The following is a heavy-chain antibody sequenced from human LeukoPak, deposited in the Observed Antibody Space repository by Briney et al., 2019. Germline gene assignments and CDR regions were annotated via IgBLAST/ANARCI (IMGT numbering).Heavy chain of an antibody. V-gene: IGHV1-69*06. CDR2: IIPIFGTA. CDR3: ARDGGLYCSGGNCYGGLDYYYYMDV. Sequence: SVKVSCKASGGTFSSYAISWVRQAPGQGLEWMRGIIPIFGTANYAQKFQGRVTITADKSTSTAYMELSSLRSEDTAVYYCARDGGLYCSGGNCYGGLDYYYYMDVWGKGTTVTVSS. CDR1: GGTFSSYA. J-gene: IGHJ6*03. D-gene: IGHD2-15*01.